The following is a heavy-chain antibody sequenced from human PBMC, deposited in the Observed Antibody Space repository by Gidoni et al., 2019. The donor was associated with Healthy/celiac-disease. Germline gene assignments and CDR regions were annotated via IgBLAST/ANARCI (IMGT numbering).Heavy chain of an antibody. CDR2: TYYRSKWFN. CDR3: GRGYGDPLGYFDY. Sequence: QVQLQQSGPGLVKPSQTLSLTCAISGDSVSSNSVTWSWIRQSPSRGLEWLGRTYYRSKWFNDYAVSVKSRITINPDTSKNQFSLQLNSVTPEDTAVYYCGRGYGDPLGYFDYWGQGTLVTVSS. J-gene: IGHJ4*02. V-gene: IGHV6-1*01. D-gene: IGHD4-17*01. CDR1: GDSVSSNSVT.